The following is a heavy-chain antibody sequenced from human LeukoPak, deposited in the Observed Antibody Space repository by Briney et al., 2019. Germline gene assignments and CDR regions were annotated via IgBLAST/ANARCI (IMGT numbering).Heavy chain of an antibody. CDR3: ASSPYYDSSGYYLASFYY. V-gene: IGHV4-34*01. D-gene: IGHD3-22*01. CDR2: INHSGST. J-gene: IGHJ4*02. CDR1: GGSISSYY. Sequence: SETLSLTCTVSGGSISSYYWSWIRQPPGKGLEWIGEINHSGSTNYNPSLKSRVTISVDTSKNQFSLKLSSVTAADTAVYYCASSPYYDSSGYYLASFYYWGQGTLVTVSS.